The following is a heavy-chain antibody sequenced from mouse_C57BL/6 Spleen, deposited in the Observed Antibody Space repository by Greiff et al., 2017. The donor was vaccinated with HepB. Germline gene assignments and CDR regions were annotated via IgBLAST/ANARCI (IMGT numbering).Heavy chain of an antibody. V-gene: IGHV1-82*01. CDR3: ARSAGVKAWFAY. Sequence: VQLQQSGPELVKPGASVKISCKASGYAFSSSWMNWVKQRPGKGLEWIGRIYPGDGDTNYNGKFKGKATLTADKSSSTAYMQLSSLTSEDSAVYFWARSAGVKAWFAYWGQGTLVTVSA. J-gene: IGHJ3*01. CDR1: GYAFSSSW. D-gene: IGHD1-2*01. CDR2: IYPGDGDT.